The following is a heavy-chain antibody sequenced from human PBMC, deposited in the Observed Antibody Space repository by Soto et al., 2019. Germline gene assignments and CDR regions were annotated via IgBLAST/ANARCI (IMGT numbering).Heavy chain of an antibody. CDR1: GYTFTSYG. CDR2: ISAYNGNT. V-gene: IGHV1-18*01. CDR3: ARELTTVTTSYWFDP. Sequence: QVQLVQSGAEVKKPGASVKVSCKASGYTFTSYGISWVRQAPGQGLEWMGWISAYNGNTNYAQKLQGRVIMTTDTSTSTAYMELRSLRSDDTAVYYCARELTTVTTSYWFDPWGQGTLVTVSS. J-gene: IGHJ5*02. D-gene: IGHD4-17*01.